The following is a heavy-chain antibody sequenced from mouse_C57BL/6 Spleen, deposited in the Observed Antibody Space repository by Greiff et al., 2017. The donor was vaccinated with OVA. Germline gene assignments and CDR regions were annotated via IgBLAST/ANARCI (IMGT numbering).Heavy chain of an antibody. D-gene: IGHD2-3*01. CDR2: IYPSDSET. V-gene: IGHV1-61*01. CDR3: ARPDGSYAMDY. CDR1: GYTFTSYW. J-gene: IGHJ4*01. Sequence: QVQLKQPGAELVRPGSSVKLSCKASGYTFTSYWMDWVKQRPGQGLEWIGNIYPSDSETHYNQKFKDKATLTVDKSSSTAYMQLSSLTSEDSAVYYCARPDGSYAMDYWGQGTSVTVSS.